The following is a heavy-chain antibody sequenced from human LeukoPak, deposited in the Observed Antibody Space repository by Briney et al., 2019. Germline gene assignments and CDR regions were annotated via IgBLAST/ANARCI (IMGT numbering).Heavy chain of an antibody. Sequence: PSETLSLTCTVSGGSISSYFWSWIRQPPGEGLEWIGHIYYSGSINYNPSLKSRVTISVDTSKNQFSLKLSSVTAADTAVYYCARFKTTPWYYYGMDVWGKGTTVTVSS. CDR3: ARFKTTPWYYYGMDV. D-gene: IGHD4-11*01. J-gene: IGHJ6*04. CDR2: IYYSGSI. CDR1: GGSISSYF. V-gene: IGHV4-59*01.